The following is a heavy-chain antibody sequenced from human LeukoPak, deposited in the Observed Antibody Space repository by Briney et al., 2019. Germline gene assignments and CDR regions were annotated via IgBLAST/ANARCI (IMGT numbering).Heavy chain of an antibody. V-gene: IGHV3-30*04. J-gene: IGHJ5*02. CDR2: ISYDGSNK. CDR3: ARGKSVAGTGSYWFDH. CDR1: GFTFSSYA. D-gene: IGHD6-19*01. Sequence: PGRSLRLSCAASGFTFSSYAMHWVRQAPGKGLEWVAVISYDGSNKYYADSVKGRFTISRDNSKNTLYLQMNSVRAEDTAVYYCARGKSVAGTGSYWFDHWGQGTLVTVSS.